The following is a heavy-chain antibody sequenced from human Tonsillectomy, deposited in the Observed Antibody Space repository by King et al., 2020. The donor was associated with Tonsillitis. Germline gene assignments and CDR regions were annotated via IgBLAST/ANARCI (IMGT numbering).Heavy chain of an antibody. D-gene: IGHD3-9*01. V-gene: IGHV3-23*03. CDR2: IYSGGGST. Sequence: VQLVESGGGLVQPGGSLRLSCAASGFTFNNYAMSWVRQAPGKGLEWVSVIYSGGGSTYYADSVRGRFTISRDNSRNTLYLQMNSLRAEDTAVYYCAKDPTYYDILTGYGPGEDYWGQGTLVTVSS. J-gene: IGHJ4*02. CDR3: AKDPTYYDILTGYGPGEDY. CDR1: GFTFNNYA.